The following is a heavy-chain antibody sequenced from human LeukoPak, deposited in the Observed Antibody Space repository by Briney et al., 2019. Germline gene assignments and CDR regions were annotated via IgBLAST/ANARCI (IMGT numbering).Heavy chain of an antibody. CDR1: GFTFSNYA. CDR3: ARGYCSGGKCYLAGFDY. V-gene: IGHV3-23*01. CDR2: INGRGGGT. J-gene: IGHJ4*02. D-gene: IGHD2-15*01. Sequence: GGSLRLSCAASGFTFSNYAMSWVRQAPGKGLEWVSGINGRGGGTNYADSVKGRFTVSRDNSTNTLYLQMNSLRAEDTAVYYCARGYCSGGKCYLAGFDYWGQGTVVTVSA.